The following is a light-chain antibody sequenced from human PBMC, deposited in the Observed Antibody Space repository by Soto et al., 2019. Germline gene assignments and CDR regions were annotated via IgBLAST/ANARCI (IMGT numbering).Light chain of an antibody. CDR1: SSNIGDNA. V-gene: IGLV1-36*01. Sequence: QSALTQPPSVSEAPRQRVTISCSGSSSNIGDNAVNWYQQLPGKAPKPLIYYDDLLPSGVSDRFSGSKSGTSASLAISGLQSEDEADYYCAAWDDSLKGYVFGTGTKVTVL. CDR3: AAWDDSLKGYV. J-gene: IGLJ1*01. CDR2: YDD.